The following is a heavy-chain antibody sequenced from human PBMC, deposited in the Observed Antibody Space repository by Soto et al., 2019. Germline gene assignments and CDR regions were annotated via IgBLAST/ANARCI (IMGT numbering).Heavy chain of an antibody. Sequence: SETLSLTCAVSGVSISSGRYYWTWIRQHPGKGLEWIGYIYYSGSTYYNPSLKSRVTISVDTSKNQFSLKLSSVTAADTAVYYCARQVEELPDYFDYWGQGTLVTVSS. CDR1: GVSISSGRYY. V-gene: IGHV4-31*11. CDR2: IYYSGST. D-gene: IGHD1-7*01. CDR3: ARQVEELPDYFDY. J-gene: IGHJ4*02.